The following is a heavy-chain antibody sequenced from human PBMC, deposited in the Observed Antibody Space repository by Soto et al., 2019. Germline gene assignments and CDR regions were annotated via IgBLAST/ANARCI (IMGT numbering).Heavy chain of an antibody. J-gene: IGHJ5*02. Sequence: SETLSLTCTVSGGSISSYYWSWIRQPAGKGLEWIGRIYTSGSTNYNPSLKSRVTMSVDTSKNQFSLKLSSVTAADTAVYYCARVVRLGDSSWFDPWGQGTLVTVSS. CDR1: GGSISSYY. CDR2: IYTSGST. CDR3: ARVVRLGDSSWFDP. D-gene: IGHD3-16*01. V-gene: IGHV4-4*07.